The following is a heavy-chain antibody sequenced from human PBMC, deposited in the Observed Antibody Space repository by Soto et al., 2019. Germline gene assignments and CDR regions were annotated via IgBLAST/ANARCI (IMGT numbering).Heavy chain of an antibody. D-gene: IGHD4-17*01. V-gene: IGHV4-61*01. Sequence: SETLSLTCSVSGGSVSSDSYYWSWIRQPPGAGLEWIGYIYFSGTTNYNPSLESRISILVGSSKNQFSLKLSSVTAADTAVYYCARSPDSGDYVDYWGQGTLVTVSS. J-gene: IGHJ4*02. CDR2: IYFSGTT. CDR1: GGSVSSDSYY. CDR3: ARSPDSGDYVDY.